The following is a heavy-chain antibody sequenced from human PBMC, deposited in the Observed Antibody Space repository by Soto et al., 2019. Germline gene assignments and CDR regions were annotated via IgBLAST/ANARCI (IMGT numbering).Heavy chain of an antibody. V-gene: IGHV1-69*12. J-gene: IGHJ4*02. CDR2: IIPIFGTA. CDR1: GGTFSSYA. CDR3: ASGYYDISGFLPHY. D-gene: IGHD3-22*01. Sequence: QVQLVQSGAEVKKPGSSVKVSCKASGGTFSSYAISWVRQAPGQGLEWMGGIIPIFGTANYAQKFQGRVTITADESTSTAYMQLSSLRSEDTAVYYWASGYYDISGFLPHYWGQGTMVTVPS.